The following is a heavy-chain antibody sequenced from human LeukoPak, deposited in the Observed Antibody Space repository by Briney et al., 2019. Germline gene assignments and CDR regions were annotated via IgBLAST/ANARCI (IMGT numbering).Heavy chain of an antibody. CDR1: GYRFTSYW. CDR2: IYPGDSDT. CDR3: ARSGIVGATYPIHY. Sequence: GEALEISLKGAGYRFTSYWIGWGRPLPGKGLGWMGIIYPGDSDTRYSASFQGQVTISADKSTSTAYLQWSSLKASDTAMYYCARSGIVGATYPIHYWGQGTLVTVSS. J-gene: IGHJ4*02. V-gene: IGHV5-51*01. D-gene: IGHD1-26*01.